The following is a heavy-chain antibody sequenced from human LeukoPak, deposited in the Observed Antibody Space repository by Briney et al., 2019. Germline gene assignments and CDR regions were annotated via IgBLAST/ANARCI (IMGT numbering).Heavy chain of an antibody. J-gene: IGHJ4*02. V-gene: IGHV1-8*01. Sequence: ASVKVSCKASGYTFTSYDINWVRQATGQGLEWMGWMNPNSGNTGYAQKFQGRVTMTRNTSISTAYMELSSLRSEDTAVHYCARGRSSSWYGEFDYWGQGTLVTVSS. CDR1: GYTFTSYD. CDR3: ARGRSSSWYGEFDY. D-gene: IGHD6-13*01. CDR2: MNPNSGNT.